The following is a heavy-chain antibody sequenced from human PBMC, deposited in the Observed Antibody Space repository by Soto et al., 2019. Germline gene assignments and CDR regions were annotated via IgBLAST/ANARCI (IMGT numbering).Heavy chain of an antibody. CDR2: INHSGST. CDR3: ARDFYPTSIAARHNWFDP. J-gene: IGHJ5*02. V-gene: IGHV4-34*01. D-gene: IGHD6-6*01. Sequence: SEPLSLTCAVYGGCFSGYYWSWIRQPPGKGLEWIGEINHSGSTNYNPSLKSRVTISVDTSKNQFSLKLSSVTAADTAVYYCARDFYPTSIAARHNWFDPWGQGTLVTVSS. CDR1: GGCFSGYY.